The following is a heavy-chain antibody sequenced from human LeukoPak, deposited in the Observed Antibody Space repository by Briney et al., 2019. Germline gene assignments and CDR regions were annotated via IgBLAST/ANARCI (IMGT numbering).Heavy chain of an antibody. CDR2: IKSKTDGGTT. CDR3: TTPSDFEYSSSSGGFDY. Sequence: PGGSLRLSCAASGFTFSNAWMSWVRQAPGKGLEWVGRIKSKTDGGTTDYAAPVKGRFTISRDDSKNTLYLQMNSLKTEDTAVYYCTTPSDFEYSSSSGGFDYWGQGTLVTVSP. V-gene: IGHV3-15*01. J-gene: IGHJ4*02. CDR1: GFTFSNAW. D-gene: IGHD6-6*01.